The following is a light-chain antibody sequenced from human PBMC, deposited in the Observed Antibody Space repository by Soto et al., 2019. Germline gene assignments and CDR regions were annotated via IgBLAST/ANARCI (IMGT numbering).Light chain of an antibody. CDR1: SSDVGGYNY. CDR3: CSPGV. Sequence: QSALTQPRSVSGSPGQSVTISCTGTSSDVGGYNYVSWYQQHPGKAPKLMIYDVSKRPSGVPDRFSGSKSGNTASLTISGLQAEDEADYYCCSPGVFGGGTKLTVL. V-gene: IGLV2-11*01. CDR2: DVS. J-gene: IGLJ2*01.